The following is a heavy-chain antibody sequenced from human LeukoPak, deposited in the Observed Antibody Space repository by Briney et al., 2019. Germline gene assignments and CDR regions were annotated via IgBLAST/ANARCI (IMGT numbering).Heavy chain of an antibody. Sequence: SETLTLTRTVSNYSNNNGYYWGWIRQPPGRELEWIGSIYHSRFTYSNPSLTSRLTMSIDASKNEFPRRLTSVTAADTAIYYCLRDKAGSLYGSGGYHFNYNGMDVWGQGTAVTVSS. V-gene: IGHV4-38-2*02. J-gene: IGHJ6*02. CDR2: IYHSRFT. CDR1: NYSNNNGYY. D-gene: IGHD3-10*01. CDR3: LRDKAGSLYGSGGYHFNYNGMDV.